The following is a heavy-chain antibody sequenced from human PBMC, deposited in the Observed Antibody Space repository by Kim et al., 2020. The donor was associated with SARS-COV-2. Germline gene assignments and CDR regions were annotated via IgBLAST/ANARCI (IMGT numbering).Heavy chain of an antibody. CDR3: ARDLALKVGAPAVENDAFDI. CDR2: IYHSGST. CDR1: GGSISSSNW. D-gene: IGHD1-26*01. Sequence: SETLSLTCAVSGGSISSSNWWSWVRQPPGKGLEWIGEIYHSGSTNYNPSLKSRVTISVDKSKNQFSLKLSSVTAADTAVYYCARDLALKVGAPAVENDAFDIWGQGTMVTVSS. J-gene: IGHJ3*02. V-gene: IGHV4-4*02.